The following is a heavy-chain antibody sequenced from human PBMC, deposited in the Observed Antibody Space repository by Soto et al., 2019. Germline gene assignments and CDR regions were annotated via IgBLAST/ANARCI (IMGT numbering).Heavy chain of an antibody. CDR3: TRDHGVVVVAAARDAFDF. CDR1: GFTFISYW. Sequence: GGSLRLSCAASGFTFISYWMSWVLQAPGKGLEWVANIKQDGSEKYYVDSVKGRFTISRDNAKNSLYLQMNSLKTEDTAVYYCTRDHGVVVVAAARDAFDFWGQGTMVTVSS. CDR2: IKQDGSEK. D-gene: IGHD2-15*01. J-gene: IGHJ3*01. V-gene: IGHV3-7*03.